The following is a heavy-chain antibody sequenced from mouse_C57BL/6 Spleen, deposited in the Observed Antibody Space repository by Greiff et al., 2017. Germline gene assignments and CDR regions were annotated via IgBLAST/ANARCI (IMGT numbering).Heavy chain of an antibody. V-gene: IGHV1-55*01. CDR1: GYTFTGYC. Sequence: QVQLQQPGAELVKPGASVKMSCKASGYTFTGYCITWVKQRPGQGLEWIGDIYPGSGSTNYTEKFKSKATLTADTSSSTAYMQLSSLTSEDSAVYYCASSETAQDRDFDYWGQGTTLTVSS. D-gene: IGHD3-2*02. CDR2: IYPGSGST. CDR3: ASSETAQDRDFDY. J-gene: IGHJ2*01.